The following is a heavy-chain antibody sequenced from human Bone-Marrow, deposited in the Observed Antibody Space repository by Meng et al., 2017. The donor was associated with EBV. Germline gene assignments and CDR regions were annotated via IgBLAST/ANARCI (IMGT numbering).Heavy chain of an antibody. V-gene: IGHV4-30-2*01. CDR1: GVSIASGGYS. D-gene: IGHD3-22*01. Sequence: QLQLKESGSGLVKRSQTLSLTCVVSGVSIASGGYSWSWIRQPPGKGLEWIGYIYHSGSTSYNPSLKSRVTISVDRSMNQFSLKLNSVTAADTAVYYCARGDDSSGLDYWGQGTLVTVSS. J-gene: IGHJ4*02. CDR3: ARGDDSSGLDY. CDR2: IYHSGST.